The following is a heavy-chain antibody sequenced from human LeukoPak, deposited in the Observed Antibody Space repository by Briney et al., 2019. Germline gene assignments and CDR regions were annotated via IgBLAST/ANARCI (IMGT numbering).Heavy chain of an antibody. D-gene: IGHD3-10*01. CDR1: GGSISSGGYS. J-gene: IGHJ5*02. V-gene: IGHV4-30-2*01. CDR3: ARGTMVRGVIRWFDP. CDR2: IYHSGSS. Sequence: SQTLSLTCAVSGGSISSGGYSWSWIRQPPGKGLEWIGYIYHSGSSYYNPSLKSRVTISVDSPKNQFSLKLSSVTAADTAVYYCARGTMVRGVIRWFDPWGQGTLVTVSS.